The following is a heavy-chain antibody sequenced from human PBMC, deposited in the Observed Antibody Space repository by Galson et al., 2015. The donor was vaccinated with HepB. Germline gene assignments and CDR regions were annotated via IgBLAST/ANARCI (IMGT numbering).Heavy chain of an antibody. J-gene: IGHJ4*02. CDR1: GFTFINAW. CDR3: LWHRNSDSFVF. D-gene: IGHD2-21*01. CDR2: IKSRPDGGAT. Sequence: SLRLSCAASGFTFINAWLTWVRQTPGKGLEWVGRIKSRPDGGATDYAAPVKGRFIISRDDSQNTVSLQMNGLKTEDTAIYYCLWHRNSDSFVFWGQGTLVTVSS. V-gene: IGHV3-15*01.